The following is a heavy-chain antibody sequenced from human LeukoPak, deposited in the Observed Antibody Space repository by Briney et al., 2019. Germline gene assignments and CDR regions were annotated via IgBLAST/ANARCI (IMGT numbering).Heavy chain of an antibody. D-gene: IGHD2-2*01. CDR3: ACLVAPAAIRTTLEFDY. CDR1: GFTFSSYA. Sequence: GSLRLSCAASGFTFSSYAMSWVRQAPGKGLEWVSAISGSGGSTYYADSVKGRFTISRDNSKNTLYLQMNSLRAEDTAVYYCACLVAPAAIRTTLEFDYWGQGTLVTVSS. J-gene: IGHJ4*02. CDR2: ISGSGGST. V-gene: IGHV3-23*01.